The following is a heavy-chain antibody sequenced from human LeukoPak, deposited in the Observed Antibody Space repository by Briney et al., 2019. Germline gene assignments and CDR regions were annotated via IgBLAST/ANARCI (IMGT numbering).Heavy chain of an antibody. D-gene: IGHD4-17*01. V-gene: IGHV4-59*01. J-gene: IGHJ4*02. CDR1: GGSITRYY. CDR3: ARGYGDFRVEGRYFHS. CDR2: IYYRGTT. Sequence: SETLSLTCTVSGGSITRYYWSWIRQPPGKGLEWLGYIYYRGTTNYNPSLKSRVTISVDTSKNQLSLDLRSVTAADTAVYYCARGYGDFRVEGRYFHSWGQGTLVTVSS.